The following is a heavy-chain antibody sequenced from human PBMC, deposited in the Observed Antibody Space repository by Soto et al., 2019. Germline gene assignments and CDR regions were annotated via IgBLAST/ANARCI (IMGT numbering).Heavy chain of an antibody. CDR3: ARGDYGTGGYPFPYFDY. D-gene: IGHD2-8*02. CDR1: GYSITGYY. J-gene: IGHJ4*02. V-gene: IGHV1-2*02. CDR2: INPDSGAT. Sequence: HEHLVQSGAEVKRPGASLKVSCKASGYSITGYYIHWVRQAPGQGLEWMGWINPDSGATNYAQNFQGSVTLTSDTSISTASMDLTSLTSDDTAVYYCARGDYGTGGYPFPYFDYWGQGTLVIVSS.